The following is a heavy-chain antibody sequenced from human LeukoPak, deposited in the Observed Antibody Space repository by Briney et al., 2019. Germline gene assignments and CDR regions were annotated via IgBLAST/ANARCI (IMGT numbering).Heavy chain of an antibody. V-gene: IGHV4-59*01. Sequence: SETLSLTCTVSGGSISSYYWSWIRQPPGKGLEWIGYIYYSGSTNYNPSLKSRVTISVDTSKNQFSLKLSSVTAADTAVYYCARAYYQNHFDYWGQGTLVTVSS. J-gene: IGHJ4*02. CDR1: GGSISSYY. CDR3: ARAYYQNHFDY. D-gene: IGHD3-10*01. CDR2: IYYSGST.